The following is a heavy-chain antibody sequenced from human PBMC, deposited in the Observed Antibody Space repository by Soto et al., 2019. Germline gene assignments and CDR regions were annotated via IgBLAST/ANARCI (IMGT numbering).Heavy chain of an antibody. V-gene: IGHV4-59*12. D-gene: IGHD3-3*01. J-gene: IGHJ6*02. Sequence: SETLSLTCTVSGDSINTYYWNWIRQPPGKGLEWIGYIFHIGSSNYNPSLKSRVTISVDTSKNQFSLKLSSVTAADTAVYYCARGGGSYDFWSGYYMYYGMDVWGQGTTVTVSS. CDR2: IFHIGSS. CDR3: ARGGGSYDFWSGYYMYYGMDV. CDR1: GDSINTYY.